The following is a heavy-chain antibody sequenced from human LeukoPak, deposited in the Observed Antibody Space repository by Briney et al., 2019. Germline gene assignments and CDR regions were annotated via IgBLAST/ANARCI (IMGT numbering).Heavy chain of an antibody. V-gene: IGHV4-38-2*02. CDR3: ARSPYSSGWLHY. CDR2: IYHSGST. J-gene: IGHJ4*02. CDR1: GYSISSGYY. Sequence: SETLSLTCTVSGYSISSGYYWGWIRQPPGKGLEWIGSIYHSGSTYYNPSLKSRVTISVDTSKNQFSLKLSSVTAADTAVYYCARSPYSSGWLHYWGQGTLVTVSS. D-gene: IGHD6-19*01.